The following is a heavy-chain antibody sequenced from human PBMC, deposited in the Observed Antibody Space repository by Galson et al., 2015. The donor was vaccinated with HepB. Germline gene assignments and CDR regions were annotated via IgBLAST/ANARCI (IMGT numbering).Heavy chain of an antibody. J-gene: IGHJ4*02. V-gene: IGHV3-33*01. CDR1: GFTFSSYG. D-gene: IGHD6-19*01. CDR2: IWYDGSNK. Sequence: SLRLSCAASGFTFSSYGMHWVRQAPGKGLEWVAVIWYDGSNKYYADSVKGRFTISRDNSKSTLYLQMNSLRAEDTAVYYCARDPRRIAVAHGWGRGTLVTVSS. CDR3: ARDPRRIAVAHG.